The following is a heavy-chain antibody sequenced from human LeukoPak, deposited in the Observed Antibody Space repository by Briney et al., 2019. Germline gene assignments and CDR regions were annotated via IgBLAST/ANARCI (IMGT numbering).Heavy chain of an antibody. CDR3: ARGNDYDGPWYYFDY. CDR1: GFTVSSNY. J-gene: IGHJ4*02. V-gene: IGHV3-53*01. CDR2: IYSGGST. D-gene: IGHD4-23*01. Sequence: GGSLRLSCAASGFTVSSNYMTWVRQAPGKGLEWVSVIYSGGSTYYADSVKGRFTISRDNSKNTLYLQMNSLRAEDTAVYYCARGNDYDGPWYYFDYWGQGTLVTVSS.